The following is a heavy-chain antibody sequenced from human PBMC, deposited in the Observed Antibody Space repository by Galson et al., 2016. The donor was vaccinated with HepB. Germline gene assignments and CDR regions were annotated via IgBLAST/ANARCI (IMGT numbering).Heavy chain of an antibody. J-gene: IGHJ5*02. V-gene: IGHV4-4*02. Sequence: LSLTCAVSGGSISRNNWWSWVRQPPGKRLEWIGEIFHSGITYCNPSLKSRVTMFVDKTNNHFSLNLMSVTAADTAVYYCARETNGEYDDWFGPWGRGTQVIVSS. D-gene: IGHD4-17*01. CDR2: IFHSGIT. CDR1: GGSISRNNW. CDR3: ARETNGEYDDWFGP.